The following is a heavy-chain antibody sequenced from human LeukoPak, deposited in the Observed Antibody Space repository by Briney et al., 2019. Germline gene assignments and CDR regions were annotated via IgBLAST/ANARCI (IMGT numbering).Heavy chain of an antibody. CDR1: GFTFSSYA. V-gene: IGHV3-23*01. D-gene: IGHD2-15*01. Sequence: GGSLRLSYAASGFTFSSYAMRWVRQDPGKGLEWVSANSGSGGSTYYADTMKRRFTISRDNSKNTLYLQMNSLRAEDTAVYYCARGDIVVVVAAAVDYWGQGTLVTVSS. CDR2: NSGSGGST. CDR3: ARGDIVVVVAAAVDY. J-gene: IGHJ4*02.